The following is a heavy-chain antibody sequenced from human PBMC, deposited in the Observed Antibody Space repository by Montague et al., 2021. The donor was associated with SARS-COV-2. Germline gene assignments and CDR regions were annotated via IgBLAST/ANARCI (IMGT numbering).Heavy chain of an antibody. J-gene: IGHJ6*03. D-gene: IGHD1-26*01. Sequence: SETLSLTCAVFDGSFSNFYWSWIRQPPGKGLEWIGEINHSGTTXXXPSXKGRVTISVDTSKNQFSLKLNSLTAADAAVYYCASGDDNGSGYLDVWGKGTTVTVSS. CDR3: ASGDDNGSGYLDV. V-gene: IGHV4-34*01. CDR1: DGSFSNFY. CDR2: INHSGTT.